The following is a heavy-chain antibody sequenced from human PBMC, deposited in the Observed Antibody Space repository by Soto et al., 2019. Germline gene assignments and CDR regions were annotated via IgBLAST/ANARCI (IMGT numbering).Heavy chain of an antibody. J-gene: IGHJ5*02. D-gene: IGHD6-19*01. V-gene: IGHV4-39*07. Sequence: PSETLSLTCTVSGGSISSSSYYWGWIRQPPGKGLEWIGSIYYSGSTYYNPSLKSRVTISVDTSKNQFSLKLSSVTAADTAVYYCARERYSSGWYFNWFDPWGQGTLVTVSS. CDR1: GGSISSSSYY. CDR2: IYYSGST. CDR3: ARERYSSGWYFNWFDP.